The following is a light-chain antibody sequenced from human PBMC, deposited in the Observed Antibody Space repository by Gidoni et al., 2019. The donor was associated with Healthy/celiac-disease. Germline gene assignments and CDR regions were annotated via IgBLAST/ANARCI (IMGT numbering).Light chain of an antibody. CDR3: QQCYSTPLT. V-gene: IGKV1-39*01. CDR1: QSISSY. CDR2: AAS. Sequence: DIQMTQTPSSLSPSVGDRVTITCRASQSISSYLNWYQQKPGKAPKLLIYAASSLHSGVPSRFSGSGSGTDFTLTISSLQPEDFATYYCQQCYSTPLTFGPGTKVEIK. J-gene: IGKJ3*01.